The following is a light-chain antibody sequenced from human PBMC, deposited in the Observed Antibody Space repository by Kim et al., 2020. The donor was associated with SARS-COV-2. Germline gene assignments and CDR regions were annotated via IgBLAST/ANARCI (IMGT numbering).Light chain of an antibody. Sequence: SESVGDRVTLTCQASQDIGNSLNWYHQKPGKAPILLIYGASNLEKGVPSRFSGRGSGTDFAFTISALQPEDIGTYYCQQYDIVPPTFGQGTKLEIK. V-gene: IGKV1-33*01. CDR3: QQYDIVPPT. CDR1: QDIGNS. CDR2: GAS. J-gene: IGKJ2*01.